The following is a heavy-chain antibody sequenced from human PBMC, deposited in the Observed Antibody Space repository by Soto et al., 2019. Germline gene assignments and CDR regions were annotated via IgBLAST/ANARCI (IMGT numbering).Heavy chain of an antibody. Sequence: QVQLQESGPGLEKPSQTLSLTCTVSGGSISSGGYYWSWIRQHPGKGLEWIGYIYYSGSTYYNPSLKSRVTISVDTSKNQFSLKLSSVTAADTAVYYCARVGCYDGSGYNAFHIWGQGTMVTVSS. CDR2: IYYSGST. J-gene: IGHJ3*02. CDR3: ARVGCYDGSGYNAFHI. D-gene: IGHD3-22*01. V-gene: IGHV4-31*03. CDR1: GGSISSGGYY.